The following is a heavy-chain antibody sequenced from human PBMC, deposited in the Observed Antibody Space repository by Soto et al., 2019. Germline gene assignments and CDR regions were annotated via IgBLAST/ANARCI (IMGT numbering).Heavy chain of an antibody. CDR1: GGSISSYY. Sequence: SETLSLTCTVSGGSISSYYWSWIRQPPGKGLEWIGYIYYSGSTNYNPSLKSRVTISVDTSKNQFSLKLSSVTAADTAVYYCARAGTIMFGGVISGWFDPWGQETLVTVS. V-gene: IGHV4-59*01. J-gene: IGHJ5*02. CDR2: IYYSGST. D-gene: IGHD3-16*01. CDR3: ARAGTIMFGGVISGWFDP.